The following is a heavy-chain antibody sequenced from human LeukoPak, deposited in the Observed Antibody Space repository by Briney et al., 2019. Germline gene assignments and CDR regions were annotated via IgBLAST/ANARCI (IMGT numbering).Heavy chain of an antibody. Sequence: VASVKVSCKASGYTFIGYYMHWVRQAPGQGLEWMGWINPNSGGTNYAQKFQGRVTMTRDTSISTAYMELSRLRSDDSAVYYCARALSRQIRDYLVFGYWGQGTLVTVSS. V-gene: IGHV1-2*02. J-gene: IGHJ4*02. CDR3: ARALSRQIRDYLVFGY. D-gene: IGHD4-11*01. CDR1: GYTFIGYY. CDR2: INPNSGGT.